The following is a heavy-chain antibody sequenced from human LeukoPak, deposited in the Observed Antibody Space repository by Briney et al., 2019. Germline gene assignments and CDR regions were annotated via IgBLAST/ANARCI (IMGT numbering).Heavy chain of an antibody. Sequence: GASVKVSCKASGGTFSSQAISWVRQAPGQGLEWMGGIIPIFGTAKYARKFQGRVTITADESTSTAYMELSSLRSEDTAVYYCARDSSEFRSLIPHWGQGTLVTVSS. CDR2: IIPIFGTA. V-gene: IGHV1-69*13. CDR3: ARDSSEFRSLIPH. J-gene: IGHJ1*01. D-gene: IGHD2-21*01. CDR1: GGTFSSQA.